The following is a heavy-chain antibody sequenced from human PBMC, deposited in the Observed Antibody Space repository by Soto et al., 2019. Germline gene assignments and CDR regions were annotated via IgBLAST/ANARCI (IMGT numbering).Heavy chain of an antibody. CDR1: GFTFSDYY. CDR3: AREGECRGGRCTVDH. D-gene: IGHD2-15*01. Sequence: QVQLVESGGGLVKPGGSLRLSCAASGFTFSDYYMSWIRQAPGRGLAWVSYIGSSGRSIDYADSVKGRFTISRDNAKNSMYRQMNSLRAEDTAVYYCAREGECRGGRCTVDHCGQGTLVTVSS. J-gene: IGHJ4*02. V-gene: IGHV3-11*01. CDR2: IGSSGRSI.